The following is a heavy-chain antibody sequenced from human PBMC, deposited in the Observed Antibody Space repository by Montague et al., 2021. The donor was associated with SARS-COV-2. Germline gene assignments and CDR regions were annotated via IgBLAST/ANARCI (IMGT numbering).Heavy chain of an antibody. V-gene: IGHV4-59*01. Sequence: SETLSLTCTVSGGSISRYYWNWIRQPPGKGLEWIGDINYSGSTNYNPSLKSRVTISVDTSKNQFSLKLSSVTAADTAVYYCARSRENYTVLTGYPSYFDHWGQGTLVTVSS. J-gene: IGHJ4*02. CDR3: ARSRENYTVLTGYPSYFDH. CDR1: GGSISRYY. D-gene: IGHD3-9*01. CDR2: INYSGST.